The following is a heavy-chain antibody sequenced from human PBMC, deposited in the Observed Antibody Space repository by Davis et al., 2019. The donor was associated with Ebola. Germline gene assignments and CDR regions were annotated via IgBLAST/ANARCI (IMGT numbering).Heavy chain of an antibody. CDR3: ARGRPDIRSFWFAP. Sequence: MPGGSLRLSCAVYGGSFSGYYWSWIRQPPGKGLEWIGEINHSGSTNYNPSLKSRVTISVDTSKNQFSLKLSSVTAADTAVYYCARGRPDIRSFWFAPWGQGTLVNVSS. D-gene: IGHD2-15*01. V-gene: IGHV4-34*01. J-gene: IGHJ5*01. CDR1: GGSFSGYY. CDR2: INHSGST.